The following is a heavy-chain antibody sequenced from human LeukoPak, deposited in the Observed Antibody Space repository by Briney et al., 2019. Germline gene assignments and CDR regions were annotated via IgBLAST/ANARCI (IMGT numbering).Heavy chain of an antibody. J-gene: IGHJ6*02. Sequence: SETLSLTCTVSGGSFSNYYWSWIRQPPGKGLEWIGYIYYSGSTNYNPSLKSRVTISVDTSKNQFSLKLSSVTAADTAVYYCARLRFTDYYYYGMDVWGQGTTVTVSS. V-gene: IGHV4-59*08. D-gene: IGHD3-10*01. CDR1: GGSFSNYY. CDR2: IYYSGST. CDR3: ARLRFTDYYYYGMDV.